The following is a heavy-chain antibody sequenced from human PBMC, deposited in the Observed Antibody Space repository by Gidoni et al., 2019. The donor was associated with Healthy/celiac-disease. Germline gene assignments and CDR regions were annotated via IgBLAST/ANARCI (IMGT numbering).Heavy chain of an antibody. CDR2: ISWNRGSI. Sequence: EVQLVESGGGLVQPGRSLRLSCAASGFTFDDYARHWVRQAPGKGLEWVSGISWNRGSIGYAESVKGRFTISRDNAKNSLYLQMNSLRAEDTALYYCAKGGIGRFGESAGFDYWGQGTLVTVSS. V-gene: IGHV3-9*01. CDR3: AKGGIGRFGESAGFDY. CDR1: GFTFDDYA. J-gene: IGHJ4*02. D-gene: IGHD3-10*01.